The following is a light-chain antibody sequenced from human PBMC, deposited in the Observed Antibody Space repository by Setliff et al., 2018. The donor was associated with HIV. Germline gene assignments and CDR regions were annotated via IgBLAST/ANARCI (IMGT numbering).Light chain of an antibody. V-gene: IGKV4-1*01. Sequence: DTVMTQSPDSLAVSLGERATINCKSSQSVLYSSNNKNYLAWYQQKPSQSPKLLIYWASTRVSGVPDRFSGGGSGTDFTLTIASLQAEDVAVYFCQQYYTIPPWTFGQGTKVDIK. CDR3: QQYYTIPPWT. CDR2: WAS. CDR1: QSVLYSSNNKNY. J-gene: IGKJ1*01.